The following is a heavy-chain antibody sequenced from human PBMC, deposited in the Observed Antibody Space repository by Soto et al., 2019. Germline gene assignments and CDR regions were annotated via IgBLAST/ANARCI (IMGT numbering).Heavy chain of an antibody. CDR3: AKDFSYDSSGYYDY. J-gene: IGHJ4*02. D-gene: IGHD3-22*01. CDR1: GFTFSSYA. V-gene: IGHV3-23*01. CDR2: ISGSGGST. Sequence: EVQLLESGGGLVQPGGSLRLSCAASGFTFSSYAMSWVRQAPGKGLEWVSAISGSGGSTYYADSVKGRFTISRDNSKNTLYLKMNSLRAEDTAVYYCAKDFSYDSSGYYDYWGQGTLVTVSS.